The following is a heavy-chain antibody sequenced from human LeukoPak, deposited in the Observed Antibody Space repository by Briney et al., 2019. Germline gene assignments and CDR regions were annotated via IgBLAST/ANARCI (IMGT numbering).Heavy chain of an antibody. J-gene: IGHJ6*02. CDR2: INHSGST. CDR3: ARGPNPSRRGYYGMDV. V-gene: IGHV4-34*01. D-gene: IGHD3-16*01. Sequence: PSETLSLTCAVYGGSFSGYYWSWIRQPPGKGLEWIGEINHSGSTNYNPSLKSRVTISVDTSKNQFSLKLSSVTAADTAVYYCARGPNPSRRGYYGMDVWGQGATDTVSS. CDR1: GGSFSGYY.